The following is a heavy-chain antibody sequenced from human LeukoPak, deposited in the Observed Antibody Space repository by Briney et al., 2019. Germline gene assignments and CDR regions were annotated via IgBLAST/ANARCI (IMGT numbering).Heavy chain of an antibody. CDR2: IYYSGST. CDR3: ARYGGSYRYNWFDP. CDR1: GGSISSGDYY. V-gene: IGHV4-30-4*08. Sequence: SETLSLTCTVSGGSISSGDYYWSWIRQPPGKGLEWIGYIYYSGSTYYNPSLKSRVTISVDTSKNQFSLKLSSVTAADTAVYYCARYGGSYRYNWFDPWGQGTLVTVSS. J-gene: IGHJ5*02. D-gene: IGHD1-26*01.